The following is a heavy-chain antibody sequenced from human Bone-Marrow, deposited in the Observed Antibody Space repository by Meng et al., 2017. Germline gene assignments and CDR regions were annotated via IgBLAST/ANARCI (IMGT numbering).Heavy chain of an antibody. CDR2: ISSSGSTI. D-gene: IGHD6-13*01. CDR1: GFSFTDAW. Sequence: GESLKISCVASGFSFTDAWMSWVRQAPGKGLEWVSYISSSGSTIYYADSVKGRFTISRDNAKNSLYLQMNSLRAEDTAVYYCAREKGGIDRYNWFDPWGQGTLVIVSS. V-gene: IGHV3-11*04. CDR3: AREKGGIDRYNWFDP. J-gene: IGHJ5*02.